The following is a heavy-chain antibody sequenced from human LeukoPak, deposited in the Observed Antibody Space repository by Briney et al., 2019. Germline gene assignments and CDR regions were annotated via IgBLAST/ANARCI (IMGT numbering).Heavy chain of an antibody. D-gene: IGHD3-22*01. Sequence: GGSLRLSCAASGXTFTTYEMNWVRQAPGKGQEWVSYISSSGTTIYYADSVKGRFTISRDNAKNSLYLQMNSLRAEDTAVYYCARDDSSGYYYVDYWGQGTLVTVSS. CDR3: ARDDSSGYYYVDY. CDR2: ISSSGTTI. CDR1: GXTFTTYE. J-gene: IGHJ4*02. V-gene: IGHV3-48*03.